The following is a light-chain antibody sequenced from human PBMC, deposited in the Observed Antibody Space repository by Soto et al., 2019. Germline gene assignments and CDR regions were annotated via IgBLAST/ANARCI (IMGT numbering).Light chain of an antibody. CDR3: QQYGSSLIT. J-gene: IGKJ5*01. CDR1: QSVSSSY. CDR2: GAS. V-gene: IGKV3-20*01. Sequence: EIVLTQSPGTLSLSPGERATLSCRASQSVSSSYLAWYQQKPGHAPRLLIYGASSRATGIPDRFSGSGSGTDFTLTISRLEPEDFAVYYCQQYGSSLITFGQGTRLEIK.